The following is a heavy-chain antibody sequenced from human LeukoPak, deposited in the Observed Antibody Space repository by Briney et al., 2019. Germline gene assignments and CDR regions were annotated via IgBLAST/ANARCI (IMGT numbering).Heavy chain of an antibody. D-gene: IGHD6-13*01. CDR2: IYYSGST. Sequence: SETLSLTCTVSGGAITSSSDYWGWVRQPPGKGLEWIGNIYYSGSTYYNPSLKSRVTISVDTSKNQFSLKLSSVTAADTAVYYCAVWMTAGTRRFDYWGQGTLVTVSS. CDR1: GGAITSSSDY. J-gene: IGHJ4*02. V-gene: IGHV4-39*01. CDR3: AVWMTAGTRRFDY.